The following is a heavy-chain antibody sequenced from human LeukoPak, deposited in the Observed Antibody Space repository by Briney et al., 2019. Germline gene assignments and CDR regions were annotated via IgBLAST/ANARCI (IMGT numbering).Heavy chain of an antibody. D-gene: IGHD6-25*01. CDR3: AGRSYGSGFYYLTY. CDR2: IYYSGST. CDR1: GGSITSYY. Sequence: PSETLSLTCTVSGGSITSYYWSWIRQSPGKGLEWIGYIYYSGSTNYNPSLKSRVTISVDTSKNQFSLKLSSVTAADTAVYYCAGRSYGSGFYYLTYWGQGPLV. J-gene: IGHJ4*02. V-gene: IGHV4-59*08.